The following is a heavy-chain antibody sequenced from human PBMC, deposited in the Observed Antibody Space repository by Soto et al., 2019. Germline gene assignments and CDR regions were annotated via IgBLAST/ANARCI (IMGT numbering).Heavy chain of an antibody. CDR1: GGSFSGYY. D-gene: IGHD6-6*01. V-gene: IGHV4-34*01. J-gene: IGHJ5*02. Sequence: SETLSLTCAVYGGSFSGYYWSWIRQPPGKGLEWIGEINHSGSTNYNPSLKSRVTISVDTSKNQFSLKLSSVTAADTAVYYCARRPFSYNWFDPWGQGTLVTVSS. CDR3: ARRPFSYNWFDP. CDR2: INHSGST.